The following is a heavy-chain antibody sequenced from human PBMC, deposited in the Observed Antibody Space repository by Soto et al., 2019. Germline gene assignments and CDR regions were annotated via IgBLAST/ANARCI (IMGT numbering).Heavy chain of an antibody. CDR3: ASTDVDTPMVVEYFQH. J-gene: IGHJ1*01. D-gene: IGHD5-18*01. CDR1: GGSVSSGSYY. Sequence: SETLSLTCTVSGGSVSSGSYYWSWIRQPPGKGLEWIGYIYYSESTDYNPSLKSRVTISVDTSKNQFSLKLSSVTAADTAVYYCASTDVDTPMVVEYFQHWGQGTLVTVSS. CDR2: IYYSEST. V-gene: IGHV4-61*01.